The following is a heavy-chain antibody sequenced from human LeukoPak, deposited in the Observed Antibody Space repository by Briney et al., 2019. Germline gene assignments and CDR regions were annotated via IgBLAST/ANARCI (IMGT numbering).Heavy chain of an antibody. D-gene: IGHD3-10*01. V-gene: IGHV4-39*07. CDR2: IFYSGTS. Sequence: SETLSLTCSVSRGSIDSTNYYWAWIRQPPGKGLEWIGTIFYSGTSHSNPSLRSRLTMSVDTSKNQFFLKLSSATAANTAVYYCARVPGPNWFDPWGQGTLVTVSS. J-gene: IGHJ5*02. CDR1: RGSIDSTNYY. CDR3: ARVPGPNWFDP.